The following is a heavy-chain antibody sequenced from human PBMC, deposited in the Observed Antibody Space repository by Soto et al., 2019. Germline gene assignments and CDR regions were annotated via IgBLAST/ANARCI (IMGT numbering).Heavy chain of an antibody. CDR1: GFTFSSYA. D-gene: IGHD3-22*01. CDR3: AKGSSASYYDSSGLGFDY. Sequence: GGSLRLSCAASGFTFSSYAMSWVRQAPGKGLEWVSAISGSGGSTYHADSVKGRFTISRDNTKNTLYLQMNSLRAEDTAVYYCAKGSSASYYDSSGLGFDYWGQGTLVTVSS. V-gene: IGHV3-23*01. CDR2: ISGSGGST. J-gene: IGHJ4*02.